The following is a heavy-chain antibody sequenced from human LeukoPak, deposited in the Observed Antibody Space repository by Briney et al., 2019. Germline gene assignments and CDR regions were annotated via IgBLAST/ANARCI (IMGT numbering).Heavy chain of an antibody. Sequence: SSVKVSCKASGGTFSSYAISWVRQAPGQGLGWMGRIIPIFGTANYAQKFQGRVTITSDESTSTAYMELSSLRSEDTAVYYCARRQYYGSGSPLDYWGQGTLVTVSS. CDR2: IIPIFGTA. CDR3: ARRQYYGSGSPLDY. D-gene: IGHD3-10*01. J-gene: IGHJ4*02. V-gene: IGHV1-69*15. CDR1: GGTFSSYA.